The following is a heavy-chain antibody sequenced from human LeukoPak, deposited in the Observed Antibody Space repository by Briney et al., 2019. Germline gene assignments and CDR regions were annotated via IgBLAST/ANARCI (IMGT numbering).Heavy chain of an antibody. Sequence: GGSLRLSCAASGFTFSSYSMNWVRQAPGKGLEWVSSISSSSSYIYYADSVKGRFTISRDNAKNSPYLQMNSLRAEDTAVYYCARQCGQLLGSCLDYWGQGTLVTVSS. CDR3: ARQCGQLLGSCLDY. V-gene: IGHV3-21*01. CDR1: GFTFSSYS. J-gene: IGHJ4*02. CDR2: ISSSSSYI. D-gene: IGHD6-13*01.